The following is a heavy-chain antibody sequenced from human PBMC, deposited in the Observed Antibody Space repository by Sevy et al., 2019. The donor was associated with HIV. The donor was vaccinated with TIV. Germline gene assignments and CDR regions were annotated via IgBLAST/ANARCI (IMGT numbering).Heavy chain of an antibody. Sequence: ASVKVSCKASGYTFSSNGIAWVRQAPGQGLQWMGWIGVYNGNSNYAQNLRDRVTMTTDTSTSTAYMELKSLRSDDTADYSCVRVRTYYFGSGTYFDYWGQGTLVTVSS. CDR2: IGVYNGNS. CDR3: VRVRTYYFGSGTYFDY. J-gene: IGHJ4*02. V-gene: IGHV1-18*01. D-gene: IGHD3-10*01. CDR1: GYTFSSNG.